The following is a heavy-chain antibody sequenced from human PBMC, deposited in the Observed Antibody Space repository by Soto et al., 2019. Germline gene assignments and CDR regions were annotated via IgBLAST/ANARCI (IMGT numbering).Heavy chain of an antibody. V-gene: IGHV5-10-1*01. D-gene: IGHD3-9*01. CDR3: SRLYREHYDILIFHGMDV. Sequence: PGESLKISCKGSGYSFTSYWISWVRQMPGKGLEWMGRIDPSDSYTNYSPYFQGHVTISADKSISTAYLQWSSLKASDTALFYFSRLYREHYDILIFHGMDVWGQGTTVTVSS. CDR2: IDPSDSYT. CDR1: GYSFTSYW. J-gene: IGHJ6*02.